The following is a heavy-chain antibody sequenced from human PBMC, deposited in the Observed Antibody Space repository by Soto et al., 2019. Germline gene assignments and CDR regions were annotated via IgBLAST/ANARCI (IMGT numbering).Heavy chain of an antibody. CDR2: ISGSGGAM. CDR1: GFTFSSYE. D-gene: IGHD6-19*01. J-gene: IGHJ4*02. Sequence: EVQLVESGGNLIQPGGSLRLSCAASGFTFSSYERNWVRQAPGKGLEWVSYISGSGGAMFYADSVKGRFTISRDNAKNSLFLQMSSLRVEDTAVYYCARDGGWDVWDSWGQGALVTVSP. CDR3: ARDGGWDVWDS. V-gene: IGHV3-48*03.